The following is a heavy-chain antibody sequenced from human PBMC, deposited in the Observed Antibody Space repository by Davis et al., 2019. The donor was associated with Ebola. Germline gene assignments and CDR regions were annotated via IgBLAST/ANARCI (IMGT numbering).Heavy chain of an antibody. J-gene: IGHJ4*02. Sequence: PSETLSLTCAVYGGSFSDYYWSWIRQPPGKGLEWIGEMNRRGRAYYNPSLKSRVTISVDTSKNQFSLKLSSVTAADTAVCYCASPHQIRGRNYFDCWGQGTLVTVSS. CDR2: MNRRGRA. D-gene: IGHD3/OR15-3a*01. CDR1: GGSFSDYY. CDR3: ASPHQIRGRNYFDC. V-gene: IGHV4-34*01.